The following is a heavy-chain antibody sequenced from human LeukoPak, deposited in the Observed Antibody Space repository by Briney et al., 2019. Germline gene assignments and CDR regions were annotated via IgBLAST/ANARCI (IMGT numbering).Heavy chain of an antibody. CDR1: QYTFTTSV. J-gene: IGHJ3*02. D-gene: IGHD3-9*01. CDR3: ATTYYDILTDTRSAFDI. Sequence: ASVKVSCKASQYTFTTSVIHWLRQAPGQRLEWMGWIKGGNGNTKYSQKFQGRVTITRDTSASTAYMELSSLRDEDTAVYYCATTYYDILTDTRSAFDIWGQGTMVTVSS. V-gene: IGHV1-3*01. CDR2: IKGGNGNT.